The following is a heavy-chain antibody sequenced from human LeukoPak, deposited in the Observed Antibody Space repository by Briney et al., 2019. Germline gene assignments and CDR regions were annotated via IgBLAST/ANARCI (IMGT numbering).Heavy chain of an antibody. CDR1: GGSISSSSYY. CDR2: IYYSGST. J-gene: IGHJ6*03. CDR3: ATTSYSMRGTVVTSNYYYMDV. V-gene: IGHV4-39*07. Sequence: SETLSLTCTVSGGSISSSSYYWGWIRQPPGKGLEWIGSIYYSGSTYYNPSLKSRVSISVDTSKNQFSLKLSSVTAADTAVYYCATTSYSMRGTVVTSNYYYMDVWGKGTTVTVSS. D-gene: IGHD4-23*01.